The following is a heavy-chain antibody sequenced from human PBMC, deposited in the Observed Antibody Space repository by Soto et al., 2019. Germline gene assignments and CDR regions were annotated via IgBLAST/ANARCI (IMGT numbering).Heavy chain of an antibody. CDR3: ARDSRDYYDSSGSSYGMDV. Sequence: ASVKVSCKASGGTFSSYAISWVRQAPGQGLEWMGGIIPIFGTANYAQKFQGRVTITADESTSTAYMELSSLRSEDTAVYYCARDSRDYYDSSGSSYGMDVWGQGTTVTVSS. V-gene: IGHV1-69*13. CDR1: GGTFSSYA. CDR2: IIPIFGTA. D-gene: IGHD3-22*01. J-gene: IGHJ6*02.